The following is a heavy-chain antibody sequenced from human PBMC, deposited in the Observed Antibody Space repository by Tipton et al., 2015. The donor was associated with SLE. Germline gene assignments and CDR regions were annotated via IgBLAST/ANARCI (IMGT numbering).Heavy chain of an antibody. Sequence: RSLRLSCASSGFTLDDYAMHWVRQAPGKGLEWVSGISWNSATIRYADSVKGRFTISRDNAKKSLYLQMNNLRPDDTALYYCSKGDFWTSSSLALFDYWGQGTLVTVSS. CDR1: GFTLDDYA. V-gene: IGHV3-9*01. CDR3: SKGDFWTSSSLALFDY. D-gene: IGHD3/OR15-3a*01. J-gene: IGHJ4*02. CDR2: ISWNSATI.